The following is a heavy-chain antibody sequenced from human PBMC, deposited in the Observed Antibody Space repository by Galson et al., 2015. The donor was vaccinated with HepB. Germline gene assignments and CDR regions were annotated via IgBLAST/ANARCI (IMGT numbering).Heavy chain of an antibody. CDR3: ARVTRELNFDY. J-gene: IGHJ4*02. CDR2: IIPILGIA. CDR1: GGTFSSYT. D-gene: IGHD1-7*01. V-gene: IGHV1-69*02. Sequence: SVKVSCKASGGTFSSYTISWVRQAPGQGLEWMGRIIPILGIANYAQKFQGRVTITADKSTSTAYMELSSLRSEDTAVYYCARVTRELNFDYWGQGTLVTVSS.